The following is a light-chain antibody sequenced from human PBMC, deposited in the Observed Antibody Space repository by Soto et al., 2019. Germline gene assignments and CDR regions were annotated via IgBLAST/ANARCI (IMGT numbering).Light chain of an antibody. V-gene: IGLV2-14*01. CDR1: SSDVGGYNY. CDR3: SSYTSSSTRV. J-gene: IGLJ1*01. CDR2: DVS. Sequence: QSALTQPDSVSGSPGQSITISCTGNSSDVGGYNYVSWYQQHPGKAPKLMIYDVSNRPSGVSNRFSGSKSGNTASLTISGLQAEDEADYYCSSYTSSSTRVFGTGTKLTVL.